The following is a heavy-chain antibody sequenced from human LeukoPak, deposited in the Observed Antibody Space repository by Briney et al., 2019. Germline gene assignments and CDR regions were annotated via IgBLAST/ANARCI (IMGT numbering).Heavy chain of an antibody. CDR3: AKWVITFGGVIGPSGFDY. V-gene: IGHV3-23*01. CDR1: GFTFSSCA. D-gene: IGHD3-16*02. CDR2: ISGSGGST. J-gene: IGHJ4*02. Sequence: GGSLRLSCAASGFTFSSCAMSWVRQAPGKGLEWVSAISGSGGSTYYADSVKGRFTISRDNSKNTLYLQMNSLRAEDTAVYYCAKWVITFGGVIGPSGFDYWGQGTLVTVSS.